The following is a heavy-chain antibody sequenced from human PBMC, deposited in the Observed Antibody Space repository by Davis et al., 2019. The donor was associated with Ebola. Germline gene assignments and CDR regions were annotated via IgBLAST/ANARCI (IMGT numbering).Heavy chain of an antibody. Sequence: GESLKISCAASGFTFSNYAMSWVRQAPGKGLEWVSAISGSGESTYYADSVKVRFTISRDNAKNSLFLQMNSLRADDKAVYYCATAAFDIYFDYWGQGTMVTVSS. CDR3: ATAAFDIYFDY. J-gene: IGHJ4*03. CDR2: ISGSGEST. CDR1: GFTFSNYA. D-gene: IGHD6-13*01. V-gene: IGHV3-23*01.